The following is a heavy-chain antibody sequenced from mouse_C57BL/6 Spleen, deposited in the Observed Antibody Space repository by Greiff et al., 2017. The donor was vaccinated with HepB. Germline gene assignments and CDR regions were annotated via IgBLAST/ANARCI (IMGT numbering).Heavy chain of an antibody. CDR2: IYPGDGDT. V-gene: IGHV1-80*01. J-gene: IGHJ1*03. Sequence: VQLQESGAELVKPGASVKISCKASGYAFSSYWMNWVKQRPGKGLEWIGQIYPGDGDTNYNGKFKGKATLTADKSSSTAYMQLSSLTSEDSAVYFCARSDGSTLWYFDVWGTGTTVTVSS. CDR1: GYAFSSYW. CDR3: ARSDGSTLWYFDV. D-gene: IGHD1-1*01.